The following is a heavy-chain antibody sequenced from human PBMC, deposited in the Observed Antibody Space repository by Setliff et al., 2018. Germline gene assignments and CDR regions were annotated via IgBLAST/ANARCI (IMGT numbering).Heavy chain of an antibody. V-gene: IGHV4-39*07. CDR1: GGSLSISNSY. CDR3: ARDLGHGGDSDY. D-gene: IGHD2-21*02. Sequence: PSETLSLTCTVSGGSLSISNSYWGWIRQPPGKGLEWVGNIGHTGSINYNPSLKSRLTISRDTSKNQVSLKLNSVTATDTAVYYCARDLGHGGDSDYWGQGILVTVSS. J-gene: IGHJ4*02. CDR2: IGHTGSI.